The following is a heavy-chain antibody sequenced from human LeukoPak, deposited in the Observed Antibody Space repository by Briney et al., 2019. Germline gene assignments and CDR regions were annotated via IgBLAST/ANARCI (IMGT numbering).Heavy chain of an antibody. CDR1: GGSISSGSYY. CDR2: IYTSGST. CDR3: ATAPYYDFWSGYPLSFRH. J-gene: IGHJ1*01. Sequence: PSETLSLTCTVSGGSISSGSYYWLWIRQPAGKGLEWIGCIYTSGSTNYNPSLKSRVTISVDTSKNQFSLKLSSVTAADTAVYYRATAPYYDFWSGYPLSFRHWGQGTLVTVSS. V-gene: IGHV4-61*02. D-gene: IGHD3-3*01.